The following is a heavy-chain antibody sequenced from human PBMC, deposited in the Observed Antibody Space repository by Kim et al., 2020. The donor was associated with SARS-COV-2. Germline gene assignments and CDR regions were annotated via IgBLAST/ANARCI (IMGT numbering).Heavy chain of an antibody. D-gene: IGHD3-22*01. CDR2: IYSGGSST. V-gene: IGHV3-23*03. CDR3: ATQTYYYDSSGYRDY. CDR1: GFTFSSYA. Sequence: GGSLRLSCAASGFTFSSYAMSWVRQAPGKGLEWVSVIYSGGSSTYYADSVKGRFTISRDNSKNTLYLQMNSLRAEDTAVYYCATQTYYYDSSGYRDYWGQGTLVTVSS. J-gene: IGHJ4*02.